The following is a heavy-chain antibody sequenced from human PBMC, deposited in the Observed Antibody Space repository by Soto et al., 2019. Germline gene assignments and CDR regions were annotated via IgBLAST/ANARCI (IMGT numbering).Heavy chain of an antibody. D-gene: IGHD5-12*01. CDR3: ARRGVDIVATTKYYYYGMDV. Sequence: SVKVSCKASGGTFSSYAMSWVRQAPGQGLEWMGGIIPIFGTANYAQKFQGRVAITADESTSTAYMELSSLRSEDTAVYYCARRGVDIVATTKYYYYGMDVWGQGTTVTVSS. J-gene: IGHJ6*02. V-gene: IGHV1-69*13. CDR2: IIPIFGTA. CDR1: GGTFSSYA.